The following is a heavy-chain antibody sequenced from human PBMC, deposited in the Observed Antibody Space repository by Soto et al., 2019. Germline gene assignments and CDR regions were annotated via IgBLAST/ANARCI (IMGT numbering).Heavy chain of an antibody. Sequence: SETLSLTCTVSGGSISSYYWSWIRQPPGKGLEWIGYIYYSGSTNYNPSLKSRVTISVDTSKNQFSLKLSSVTAADTAVYYCARGNGPGDYYYYGMDVWGQGTTVTVSS. CDR1: GGSISSYY. J-gene: IGHJ6*02. CDR2: IYYSGST. D-gene: IGHD2-8*01. CDR3: ARGNGPGDYYYYGMDV. V-gene: IGHV4-59*01.